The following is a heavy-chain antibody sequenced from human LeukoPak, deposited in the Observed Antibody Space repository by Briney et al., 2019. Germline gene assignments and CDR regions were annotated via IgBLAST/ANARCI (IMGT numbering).Heavy chain of an antibody. V-gene: IGHV4-34*01. Sequence: PSETLSLTCAVYGGSFSGYYWSWIRQPPGKGLEWIGEISHSGSTNYNPSLKSRVTISVDTSKNQFSLKLSSMTAADTAVYYCARLSRKGYWGQGTLVTVSS. CDR1: GGSFSGYY. CDR3: ARLSRKGY. CDR2: ISHSGST. J-gene: IGHJ4*02.